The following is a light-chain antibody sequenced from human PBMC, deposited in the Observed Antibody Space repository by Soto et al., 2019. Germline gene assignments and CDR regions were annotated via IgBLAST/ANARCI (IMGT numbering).Light chain of an antibody. J-gene: IGKJ2*01. CDR3: QARTFWYT. CDR2: DAS. Sequence: EVVLTQSPATLSLSPGETATLSCRASQNVKNYLAWYQQQPGQAPRLLIYDASNRATGVPARFSGSGSGTAFTLTISSLEPEDFAVYYCQARTFWYTFGQGTKLEIK. CDR1: QNVKNY. V-gene: IGKV3-11*01.